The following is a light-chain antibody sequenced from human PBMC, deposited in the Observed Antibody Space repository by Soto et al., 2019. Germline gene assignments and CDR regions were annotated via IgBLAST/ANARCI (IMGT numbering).Light chain of an antibody. V-gene: IGKV3-20*01. CDR1: QSVSSSS. J-gene: IGKJ1*01. Sequence: EIVLTQSPGTLSLSPGARATLSCRASQSVSSSSLAWYQQKPGQAPRLLIYGASSRATGIPDRFSGSGSGTDFTLTISRLEPEDFAVYYCQQYGSSAWTFGQGTKVEIK. CDR2: GAS. CDR3: QQYGSSAWT.